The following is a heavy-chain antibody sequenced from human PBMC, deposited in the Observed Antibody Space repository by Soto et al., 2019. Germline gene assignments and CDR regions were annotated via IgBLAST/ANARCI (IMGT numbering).Heavy chain of an antibody. Sequence: GASVTVSCKASGYTFTGYYMHWVRQDPGQGLEWMGWINPNSGGTNYAQKFQGWVTMTGDTSISTAYMELSRLRSDDTAVYYCARSDYDILTGYEYYFDYWGQGTLVTVSS. D-gene: IGHD3-9*01. V-gene: IGHV1-2*04. CDR3: ARSDYDILTGYEYYFDY. CDR2: INPNSGGT. CDR1: GYTFTGYY. J-gene: IGHJ4*02.